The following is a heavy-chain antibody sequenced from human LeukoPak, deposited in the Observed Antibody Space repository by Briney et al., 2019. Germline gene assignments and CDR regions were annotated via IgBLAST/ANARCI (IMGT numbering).Heavy chain of an antibody. Sequence: GGSLRLSCAASGFIFSNYGMHWVRQAPGKGLEWVSFIRYDGSIKHYADSVKGRFTISRDNSKNTLYLQMNSLRAEDTAVYYCARLAPGLRWSHFDYWGQGTLVTVSS. CDR3: ARLAPGLRWSHFDY. D-gene: IGHD4-23*01. CDR1: GFIFSNYG. J-gene: IGHJ4*02. CDR2: IRYDGSIK. V-gene: IGHV3-30*02.